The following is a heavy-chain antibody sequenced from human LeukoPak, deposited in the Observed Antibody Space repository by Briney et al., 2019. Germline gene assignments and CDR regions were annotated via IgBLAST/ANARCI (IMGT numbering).Heavy chain of an antibody. CDR1: AYSISSGYY. V-gene: IGHV4-38-2*02. Sequence: PSETLSLTCAVSAYSISSGYYWGWIRQPPGKGLEWIGSINHSGNTYYNPPLKSRVTISVDTSKNQLSLKLNSVTAADTAVYYCAKETSSSFGYWGQGTLVTVSS. D-gene: IGHD6-6*01. CDR2: INHSGNT. CDR3: AKETSSSFGY. J-gene: IGHJ4*02.